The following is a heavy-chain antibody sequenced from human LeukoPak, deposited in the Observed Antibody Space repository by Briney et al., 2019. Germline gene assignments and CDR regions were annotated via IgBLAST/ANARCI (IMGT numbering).Heavy chain of an antibody. Sequence: GGSLRLSCAVSGFTFSDYTMNWVRQAPGKGLEWVAFIRYDGSNKYYADSVKGRFTISRDNSKNTLYLQMNSLRAEDTAVCYCAKDRSIAAAGTLDYWGQGTLVTVSS. CDR3: AKDRSIAAAGTLDY. D-gene: IGHD6-13*01. J-gene: IGHJ4*02. V-gene: IGHV3-30*02. CDR1: GFTFSDYT. CDR2: IRYDGSNK.